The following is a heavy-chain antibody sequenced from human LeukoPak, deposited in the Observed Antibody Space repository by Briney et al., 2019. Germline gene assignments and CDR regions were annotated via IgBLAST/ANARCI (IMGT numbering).Heavy chain of an antibody. CDR1: GFTFSSYG. V-gene: IGHV3-21*06. J-gene: IGHJ4*02. CDR2: ISSSSTYI. Sequence: KPGGSLRLSCAASGFTFSSYGMSWVRQAPGKGLEWVSFISSSSTYIYYADSLKGRFTISRDNAKNSLYLQMNSLRAEDTAVYYCARDGVAELMSALDYWGQGILVTVSS. CDR3: ARDGVAELMSALDY. D-gene: IGHD1-26*01.